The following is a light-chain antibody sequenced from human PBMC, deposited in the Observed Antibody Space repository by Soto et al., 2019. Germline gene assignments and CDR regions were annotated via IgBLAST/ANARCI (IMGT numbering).Light chain of an antibody. CDR1: QSVSSN. Sequence: ETVMTQSPATLSVSPGERATLSCRASQSVSSNLAWYQQKPGQPPRLLIYDISTRATGIPTRFSGSGSGTEFTLTISSLQSEDFAVYYCQQYNSWPLTFGGGPKVDIK. CDR3: QQYNSWPLT. J-gene: IGKJ4*01. V-gene: IGKV3D-15*01. CDR2: DIS.